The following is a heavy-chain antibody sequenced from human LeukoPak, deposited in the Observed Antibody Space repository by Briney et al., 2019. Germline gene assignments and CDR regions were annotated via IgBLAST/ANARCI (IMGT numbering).Heavy chain of an antibody. V-gene: IGHV3-21*01. D-gene: IGHD3-10*01. CDR1: GFTFSGYA. CDR3: ARGLLLWFGELAVPGSFDI. CDR2: ISSSSSYI. J-gene: IGHJ3*02. Sequence: GGSLRLSCAASGFTFSGYAMTWVRQAPGKGLEWVSSISSSSSYIYYADSVKGRFTISRDNAKNSLYLQMNSLRAEDTAVYYCARGLLLWFGELAVPGSFDIWGQGTMVTVSS.